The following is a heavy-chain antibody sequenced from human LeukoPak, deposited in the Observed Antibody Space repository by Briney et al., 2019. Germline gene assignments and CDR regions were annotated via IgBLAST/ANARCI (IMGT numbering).Heavy chain of an antibody. CDR1: GFTFSSYA. Sequence: GGSLRLSCAASGFTFSSYAMSGVRQAPGKGLEGVSAIIGRGGSTYYADSVKGRFTISRDNSKNTLYLQINSLRAEDPAVYYCAKGGGYSYGYVRFPHWGQGNLVTVSS. J-gene: IGHJ1*01. V-gene: IGHV3-23*01. D-gene: IGHD5-18*01. CDR2: IIGRGGST. CDR3: AKGGGYSYGYVRFPH.